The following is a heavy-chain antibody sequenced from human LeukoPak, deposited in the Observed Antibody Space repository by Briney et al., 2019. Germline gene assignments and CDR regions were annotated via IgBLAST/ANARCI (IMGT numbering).Heavy chain of an antibody. D-gene: IGHD3-10*01. V-gene: IGHV1-2*06. Sequence: ASVKVSCKASGYSFTGYYIYWARQAPGQGLEWMGLINPNSGDINYAQKFQGRVTMTRDTSISTAYMEVRSLRSDDTAMYFCARITDDFWGQGTLVTVSS. J-gene: IGHJ4*02. CDR1: GYSFTGYY. CDR2: INPNSGDI. CDR3: ARITDDF.